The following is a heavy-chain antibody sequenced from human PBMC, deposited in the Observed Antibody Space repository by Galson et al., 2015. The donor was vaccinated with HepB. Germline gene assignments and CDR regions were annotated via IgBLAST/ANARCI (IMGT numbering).Heavy chain of an antibody. V-gene: IGHV3-23*01. J-gene: IGHJ6*03. D-gene: IGHD6-13*01. CDR3: ALKGHITSSSSWKSYYYYYMDV. Sequence: SLRLSCAASGFTFSSYAMSWVRQAPGKGLEWVSAISGSGGSTYYADSVKGRFTISRDNSKNTLYLQMNSLRAEDTAVYYCALKGHITSSSSWKSYYYYYMDVWGKGTTVTVSS. CDR1: GFTFSSYA. CDR2: ISGSGGST.